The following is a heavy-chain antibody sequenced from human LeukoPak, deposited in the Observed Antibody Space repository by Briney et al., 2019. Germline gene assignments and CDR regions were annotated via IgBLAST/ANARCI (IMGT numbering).Heavy chain of an antibody. D-gene: IGHD6-13*01. J-gene: IGHJ5*02. CDR3: ARRSAQVAAAGLDNWFDP. Sequence: SVKVSCKASGGTFSSYAISWVRQAPGQGLEWMGRIIPILGIANYAQKFQGRVTITADKSTSTAYMELRSLRSDDTAVYYCARRSAQVAAAGLDNWFDPWGQGTLVTVSS. CDR2: IIPILGIA. CDR1: GGTFSSYA. V-gene: IGHV1-69*04.